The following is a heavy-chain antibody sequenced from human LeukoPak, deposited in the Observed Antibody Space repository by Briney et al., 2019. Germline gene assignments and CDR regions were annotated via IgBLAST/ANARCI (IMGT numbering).Heavy chain of an antibody. V-gene: IGHV3-9*01. D-gene: IGHD6-6*01. CDR1: GFTFDDYA. CDR2: ISWNSGSI. Sequence: GRSLRLSCAASGFTFDDYAMHWVRQAPGKGLGWVSGISWNSGSIGYADSVKGRFTISRDNAKNSLYLQMNSLRAEDTALSYCAYSSSSAYAFDYWGQGTLVTVSS. CDR3: AYSSSSAYAFDY. J-gene: IGHJ4*02.